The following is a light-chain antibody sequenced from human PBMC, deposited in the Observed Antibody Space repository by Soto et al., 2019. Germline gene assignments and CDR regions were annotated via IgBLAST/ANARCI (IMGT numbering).Light chain of an antibody. CDR2: GAS. CDR3: QQYGSSGT. CDR1: QTVRNNY. V-gene: IGKV3-20*01. Sequence: EIVLTQSPATLSLSPGERATLSCRASQTVRNNYLAWYQQKPGQAPRLLVYGASTRATGIPDRFSGSGSGTDFTLTISRLEPEDFAVYYCQQYGSSGTFGQGTKVDIK. J-gene: IGKJ1*01.